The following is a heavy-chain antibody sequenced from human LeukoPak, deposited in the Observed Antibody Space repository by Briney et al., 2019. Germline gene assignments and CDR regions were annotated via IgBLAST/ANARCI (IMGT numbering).Heavy chain of an antibody. V-gene: IGHV4-39*07. CDR3: AREGYYYDSSGYYPFDY. J-gene: IGHJ4*02. CDR2: IYTSGST. CDR1: GGSISSSSYY. D-gene: IGHD3-22*01. Sequence: SETLSLTCTVSGGSISSSSYYWGWIRQPPGKGLEWIGRIYTSGSTNYNPSLKSRVTMSVDTSKNQFSLKLSSVTAADTAVYYCAREGYYYDSSGYYPFDYWGQGTLVTVSS.